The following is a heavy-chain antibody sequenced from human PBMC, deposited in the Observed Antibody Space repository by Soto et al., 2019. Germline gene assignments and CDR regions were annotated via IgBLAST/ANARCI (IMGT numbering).Heavy chain of an antibody. Sequence: SETLSLTCAVSGGSISSSNWWSWVRKPPGKGPEWIGEIYHSGSTNYNPSLKSRVTISVDKSKNQFSLKLSSVTAADTAVYYCASAGYYYDSSGYFLYWGQGTLVTVSS. CDR1: GGSISSSNW. J-gene: IGHJ4*02. CDR2: IYHSGST. D-gene: IGHD3-22*01. V-gene: IGHV4-4*02. CDR3: ASAGYYYDSSGYFLY.